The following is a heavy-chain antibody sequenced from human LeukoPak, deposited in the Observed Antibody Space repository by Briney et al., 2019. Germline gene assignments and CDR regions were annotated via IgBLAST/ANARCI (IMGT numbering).Heavy chain of an antibody. V-gene: IGHV4-39*07. Sequence: SETLSLTCTVSGGSISSSTYYWGWIRQPPGKGLEWIGSIYYSGSTNYNPSLKSRVTISVDTSKNQFSLKLSSVTAADTAVYYCARGPYCSGGSCYSQYNWFDPWGQGTLVTVSS. D-gene: IGHD2-15*01. J-gene: IGHJ5*02. CDR1: GGSISSSTYY. CDR2: IYYSGST. CDR3: ARGPYCSGGSCYSQYNWFDP.